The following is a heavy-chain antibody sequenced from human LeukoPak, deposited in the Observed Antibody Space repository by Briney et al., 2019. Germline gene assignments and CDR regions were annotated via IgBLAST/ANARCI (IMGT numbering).Heavy chain of an antibody. CDR3: TRVLGSNRCYLCDY. D-gene: IGHD2-21*01. Sequence: GGSLRLACAASGFTFSRYWMHWVRQAPGKGLVWVSRISHDGSTTLYADSVKGRFTISRDNAKNTLYLQMNSLGAKDAAVYYCTRVLGSNRCYLCDYWGQGTLVTVSS. CDR2: ISHDGSTT. CDR1: GFTFSRYW. V-gene: IGHV3-74*01. J-gene: IGHJ4*02.